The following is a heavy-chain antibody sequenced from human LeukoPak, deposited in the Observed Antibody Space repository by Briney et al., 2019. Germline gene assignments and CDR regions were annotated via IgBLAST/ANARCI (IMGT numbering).Heavy chain of an antibody. Sequence: PSETLSLTCTVSGGSISSSSYYWGWIRQPPGKGLEWIGSIYYSGSTYYNPSLKSRVTISVDTSKNQFSLKLSSVTAADTAVYYCARVVWPDDYSNYVYFDYWGQGTLVTVSS. CDR2: IYYSGST. V-gene: IGHV4-39*07. D-gene: IGHD4-11*01. CDR1: GGSISSSSYY. J-gene: IGHJ4*02. CDR3: ARVVWPDDYSNYVYFDY.